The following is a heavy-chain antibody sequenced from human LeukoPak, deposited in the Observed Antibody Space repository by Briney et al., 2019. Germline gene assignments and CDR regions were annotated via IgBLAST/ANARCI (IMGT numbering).Heavy chain of an antibody. CDR1: GGSISSYY. CDR2: INHSGST. CDR3: ARGLRLRFLEWFNFDY. D-gene: IGHD3-3*01. J-gene: IGHJ4*02. Sequence: SETLSLTCTVSGGSISSYYWSWIRQPPGKGLEWIGEINHSGSTNYNPSLKSRVTISVDTSKNQFSLKLSSVTAADTAVYYCARGLRLRFLEWFNFDYWGQGTLVTVSS. V-gene: IGHV4-34*01.